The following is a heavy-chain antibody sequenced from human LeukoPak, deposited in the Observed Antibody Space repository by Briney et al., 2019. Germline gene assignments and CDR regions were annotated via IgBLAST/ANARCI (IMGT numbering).Heavy chain of an antibody. CDR3: ARDPSAVRANTYA. CDR2: IKQDGSEK. J-gene: IGHJ5*02. D-gene: IGHD2-2*01. Sequence: GGSLRLSCAASGFTFSSYWMTWVRQAPGKGLEWVANIKQDGSEKYYVDSVKGRFTISRDHSKNTLYLQMNSLRAEDTAVYYCARDPSAVRANTYAWGQGTLVTVSS. CDR1: GFTFSSYW. V-gene: IGHV3-7*01.